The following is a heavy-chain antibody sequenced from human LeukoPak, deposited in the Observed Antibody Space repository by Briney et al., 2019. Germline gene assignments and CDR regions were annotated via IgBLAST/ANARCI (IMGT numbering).Heavy chain of an antibody. CDR2: INGSGSFT. J-gene: IGHJ4*02. CDR3: AKGSYYDSSGSFYFDY. Sequence: SGGSLRLSCAASGFTFSNYVMGWVRQDPGKGLQWVSIINGSGSFTSYADSVKGRLTISRDNSKNTLYVQVNSLGTEDTAAYYCAKGSYYDSSGSFYFDYWGQGTLVTVSS. D-gene: IGHD3-22*01. V-gene: IGHV3-23*05. CDR1: GFTFSNYV.